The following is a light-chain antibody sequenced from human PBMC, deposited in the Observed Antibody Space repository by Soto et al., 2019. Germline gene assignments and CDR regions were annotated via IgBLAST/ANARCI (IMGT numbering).Light chain of an antibody. CDR3: CSYSVHSTVV. CDR1: SSDVGSYNL. J-gene: IGLJ2*01. Sequence: QSVLTQPASVSGSPGQSITISCTGTSSDVGSYNLVSWYQHHPGKAPKLMIYEGSKWPSGVSNRFSGSKSGNTASLTISGLQAEDEADYYCCSYSVHSTVVFGGGTKLTVL. V-gene: IGLV2-23*03. CDR2: EGS.